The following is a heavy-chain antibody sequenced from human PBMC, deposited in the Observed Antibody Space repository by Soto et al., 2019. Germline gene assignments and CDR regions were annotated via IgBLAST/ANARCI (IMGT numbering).Heavy chain of an antibody. D-gene: IGHD6-19*01. J-gene: IGHJ4*02. CDR2: ISSTGALM. Sequence: EVQLVESGGGLVKPGGSLRLSCAASGFIFSQYSMNWVRQAPGKGLEWVSSISSTGALMYYADSVKGRFTISRDDADNSRYVQMNSLRVEDTAVYYCARDRLARGIPVAGRIDYWGQGALVTVSS. CDR3: ARDRLARGIPVAGRIDY. V-gene: IGHV3-21*02. CDR1: GFIFSQYS.